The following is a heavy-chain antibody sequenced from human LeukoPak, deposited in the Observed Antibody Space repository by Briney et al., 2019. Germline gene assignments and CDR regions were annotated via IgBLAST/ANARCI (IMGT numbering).Heavy chain of an antibody. V-gene: IGHV3-23*01. CDR2: ISGSGFTT. D-gene: IGHD6-19*01. CDR1: GFTFGNYA. J-gene: IGHJ4*02. CDR3: AKGRSRDYSSGWYFDS. Sequence: GGSLRLSCAASGFTFGNYALNWVRQTPGKRLEWVSGISGSGFTTYYADSLKGRFTISRDNSKNTLYLQMNSLRAEDTAVYYCAKGRSRDYSSGWYFDSWGQGTLVTVSS.